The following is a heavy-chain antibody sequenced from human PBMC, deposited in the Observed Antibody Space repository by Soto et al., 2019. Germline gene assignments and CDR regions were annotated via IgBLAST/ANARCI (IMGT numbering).Heavy chain of an antibody. D-gene: IGHD3-3*01. CDR3: ARAFGIKIFGVVGYYYYGMDV. J-gene: IGHJ6*02. CDR1: GYTLTELS. V-gene: IGHV1-24*01. CDR2: FDPEDGET. Sequence: ASVKVSCKVSGYTLTELSMHWVRQAPGKGLEWMGGFDPEDGETIYAQKFQGRVTMTEDTSTDTAYMELSSLRSEDTAVYYCARAFGIKIFGVVGYYYYGMDVWGQGTTVTVSS.